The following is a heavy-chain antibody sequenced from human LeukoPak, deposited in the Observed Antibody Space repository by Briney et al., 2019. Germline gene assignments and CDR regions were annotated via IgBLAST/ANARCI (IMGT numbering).Heavy chain of an antibody. CDR1: DDYISNYY. J-gene: IGHJ3*02. D-gene: IGHD3-16*01. Sequence: PSETLSLTCSVSDDYISNYYLSWIRQPAGKRLEWIGRIHSSGSTSYNPSLKSRVTMSIDTSQSQFSLKLSSVTAADTAVYYCARDWGRGFRGGEDAFEMWGQGTLVTVSS. V-gene: IGHV4-4*07. CDR3: ARDWGRGFRGGEDAFEM. CDR2: IHSSGST.